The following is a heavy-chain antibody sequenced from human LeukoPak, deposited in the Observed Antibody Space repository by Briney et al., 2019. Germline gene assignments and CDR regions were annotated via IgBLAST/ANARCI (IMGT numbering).Heavy chain of an antibody. CDR1: GFTFSSYG. D-gene: IGHD6-19*01. J-gene: IGHJ4*02. Sequence: GGSLRLSCAASGFTFSSYGMHWVRQAPGKGLEWVAFIRYDGSNKYYADSVKGRFTISRDNSKNTLYLQMNSLRAEDTAVYYCAKDHLEQWLVGWCDYWGQGTLVTVSS. CDR3: AKDHLEQWLVGWCDY. CDR2: IRYDGSNK. V-gene: IGHV3-30*02.